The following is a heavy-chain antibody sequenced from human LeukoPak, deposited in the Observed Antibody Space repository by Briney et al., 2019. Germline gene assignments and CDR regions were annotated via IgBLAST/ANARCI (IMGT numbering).Heavy chain of an antibody. D-gene: IGHD6-19*01. CDR3: ARDRRTFSGRSKNYYYYYGMDV. V-gene: IGHV7-4-1*02. Sequence: ASVKVSCKASGGTFSSYAISWVRQAPGQGLEWMGWINTNTGNPTYAQGFTGRFVFSLDTSVSTAYLQISSLKAEDTAVYYCARDRRTFSGRSKNYYYYYGMDVWGQGTTVTVSS. CDR1: GGTFSSYA. CDR2: INTNTGNP. J-gene: IGHJ6*02.